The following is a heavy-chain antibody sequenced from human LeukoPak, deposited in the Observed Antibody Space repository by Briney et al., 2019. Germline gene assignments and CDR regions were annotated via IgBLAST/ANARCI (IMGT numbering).Heavy chain of an antibody. CDR2: IIPIFGTA. CDR1: GGTFSSYA. J-gene: IGHJ3*02. CDR3: ARGEKLRYFDWLLSAFDI. V-gene: IGHV1-69*01. Sequence: SVKVSCKASGGTFSSYAISWVRQAPGQGFEWMGGIIPIFGTANYAQKFQGRVTITADESTSTAYMELSSLRSEDTAVYYCARGEKLRYFDWLLSAFDIWGQGTMVTVSS. D-gene: IGHD3-9*01.